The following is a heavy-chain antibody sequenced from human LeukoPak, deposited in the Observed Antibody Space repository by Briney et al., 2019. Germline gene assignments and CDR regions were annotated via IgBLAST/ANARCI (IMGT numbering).Heavy chain of an antibody. CDR3: ARDGYSYGSGYYFDY. CDR1: GFTFSSYS. CDR2: ISSSSTYI. Sequence: PGGSLRLSCAASGFTFSSYSMNWVRQAQGKGLEWVSYISSSSTYIYYADSVKGRFTISRDNAKNSLYLQMNSLRAEDTAVYYCARDGYSYGSGYYFDYWGQGPWSPSPQ. V-gene: IGHV3-21*01. J-gene: IGHJ4*02. D-gene: IGHD5-18*01.